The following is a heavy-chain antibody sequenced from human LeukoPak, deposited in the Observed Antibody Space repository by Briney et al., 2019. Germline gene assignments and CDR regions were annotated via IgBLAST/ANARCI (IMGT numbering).Heavy chain of an antibody. CDR1: GDSITNGDYY. CDR3: ARGVRGRKWYYFDS. D-gene: IGHD2-15*01. CDR2: IYHSGST. Sequence: SQTLSLTCNVSGDSITNGDYYWIWIRQSPGEGLEWLGYIYHSGSTLYLPSLESRLSLSVDTSKNQFSLTLTSVTAADSAVFYCARGVRGRKWYYFDSWGRGALVTVSS. V-gene: IGHV4-30-4*01. J-gene: IGHJ4*02.